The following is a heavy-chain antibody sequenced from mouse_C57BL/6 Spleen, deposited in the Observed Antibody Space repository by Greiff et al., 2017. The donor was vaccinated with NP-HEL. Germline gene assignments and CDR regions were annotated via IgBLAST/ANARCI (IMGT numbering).Heavy chain of an antibody. Sequence: QVQLQQSGAELVKPGASVKMSCKASGYTFTTYPIEWMKQNHGKSLEWIGNFHPYNDDTKYNEKFKGKATLNVEKSSSTVYLELSRLTSDDSAFYYCARGDSSGYAFDYWGQGTTLTVSS. CDR2: FHPYNDDT. CDR1: GYTFTTYP. CDR3: ARGDSSGYAFDY. J-gene: IGHJ2*01. D-gene: IGHD3-2*02. V-gene: IGHV1-47*01.